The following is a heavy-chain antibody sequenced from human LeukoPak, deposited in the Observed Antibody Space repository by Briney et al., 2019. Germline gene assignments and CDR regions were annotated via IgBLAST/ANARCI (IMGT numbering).Heavy chain of an antibody. CDR1: GGSITNSDYF. CDR3: ARLDASLAHLSGSFPDY. J-gene: IGHJ4*02. CDR2: VDYSGRP. V-gene: IGHV4-39*01. D-gene: IGHD3-10*01. Sequence: SETLSLTCTVSGGSITNSDYFWGWIRQPPGKGLEWMGNVDYSGRPHRNPSLMGRVTTNADRSRNQFSLNLSSVTAADTAVYFCARLDASLAHLSGSFPDYWGQGALVTVSS.